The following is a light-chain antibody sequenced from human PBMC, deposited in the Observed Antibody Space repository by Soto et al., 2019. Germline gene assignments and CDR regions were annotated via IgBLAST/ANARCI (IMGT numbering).Light chain of an antibody. CDR1: KLGDKY. CDR2: QDS. CDR3: ASWDDRLGAVI. J-gene: IGLJ2*01. Sequence: SYELTQPPSVSVSPGQTASITCSGDKLGDKYACWYQQKPGQSPVLVIYQDSKRPSGIPERFSGSNSGNTATLTISGLRSEDEAVYYCASWDDRLGAVIFGGGTQLTVL. V-gene: IGLV3-1*01.